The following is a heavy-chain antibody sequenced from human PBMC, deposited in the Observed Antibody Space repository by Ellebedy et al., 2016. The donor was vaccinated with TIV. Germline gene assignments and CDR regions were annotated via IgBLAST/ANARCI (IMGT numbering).Heavy chain of an antibody. J-gene: IGHJ6*02. CDR1: GFTFSSNA. CDR3: AKNSGSSAYHVLDV. CDR2: ISGSGNST. V-gene: IGHV3-23*01. D-gene: IGHD3-10*01. Sequence: GESLKISCAASGFTFSSNAMSWVRQAPGKGLEWVSVISGSGNSTYYGGSVKGRFTISRDTSKNTLYLQMNSLRADDTAIYYCAKNSGSSAYHVLDVWGQGTTVTVSS.